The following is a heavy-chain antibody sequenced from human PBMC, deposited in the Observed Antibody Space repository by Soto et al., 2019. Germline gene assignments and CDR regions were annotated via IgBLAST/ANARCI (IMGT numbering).Heavy chain of an antibody. J-gene: IGHJ5*02. CDR3: AKDNCISTSCYRLYNWFDP. V-gene: IGHV3-30*18. CDR1: GFTFSSYG. CDR2: ISYGGSNK. Sequence: QVQLVESGGGVVQPGRSLRLSCAASGFTFSSYGMHWVRQAPGKGLEWVAVISYGGSNKYYADSVKGRFTISRDNSKXXLXXQMNHLSAEDTAVYYCAKDNCISTSCYRLYNWFDPWGQGTLVTVSS. D-gene: IGHD2-2*01.